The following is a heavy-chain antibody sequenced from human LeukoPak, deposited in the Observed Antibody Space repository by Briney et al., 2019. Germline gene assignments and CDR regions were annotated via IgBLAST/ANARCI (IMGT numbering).Heavy chain of an antibody. CDR2: IYYSGST. V-gene: IGHV4-59*12. CDR1: GGSISSYY. J-gene: IGHJ5*02. D-gene: IGHD6-6*01. Sequence: SETLSLTCTVSGGSISSYYWSWIRQPPGKGLEWIGYIYYSGSTYYNPSLKGRVTISVDTSKSQFSLKLSSVTAADTAVYYCALYISSSGCLDPWGQGTLVTVSS. CDR3: ALYISSSGCLDP.